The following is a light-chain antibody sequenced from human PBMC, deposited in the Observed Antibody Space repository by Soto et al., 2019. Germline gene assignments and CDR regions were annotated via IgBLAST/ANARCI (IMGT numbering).Light chain of an antibody. J-gene: IGKJ4*01. V-gene: IGKV3-15*01. CDR3: QQYNNWPPLT. CDR1: QSVSSN. CDR2: GAS. Sequence: EIVMTQSPATLSVSPGERATLSCRASQSVSSNLAWYQQKPGQATRLLIYGASTRATGSPARFSGSGSGTEFTLTISSLQSEDFAVYYCQQYNNWPPLTFGGGTKLEIK.